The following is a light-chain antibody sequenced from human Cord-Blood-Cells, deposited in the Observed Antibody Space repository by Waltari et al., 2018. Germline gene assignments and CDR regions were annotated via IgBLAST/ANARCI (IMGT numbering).Light chain of an antibody. CDR3: QQYNSYFT. V-gene: IGKV1-5*01. J-gene: IGKJ2*01. CDR2: DAS. Sequence: IQMTQSPSTLSASVGDRVTITCPVSQSISSWLACYQQKPKQAPTLLIYDASSLESCVPSRFSGSAAGTEFTITISSLQPDDFATYYCQQYNSYFTFGQGTKLEIK. CDR1: QSISSW.